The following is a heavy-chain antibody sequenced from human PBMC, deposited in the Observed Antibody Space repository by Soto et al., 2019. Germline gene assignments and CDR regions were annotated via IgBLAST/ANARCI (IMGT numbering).Heavy chain of an antibody. J-gene: IGHJ6*02. D-gene: IGHD2-2*01. CDR3: AREDIVLVPDKTYGMDV. CDR1: GFTFSSYS. Sequence: GGSLRLSCAASGFTFSSYSMNWVRQAPGKGLEWVSYISSSSSTIYYADSVKGRFTISRDNAKNSLYLQMNSLRDEDTAVYYCAREDIVLVPDKTYGMDVWGQGTTASVSS. CDR2: ISSSSSTI. V-gene: IGHV3-48*02.